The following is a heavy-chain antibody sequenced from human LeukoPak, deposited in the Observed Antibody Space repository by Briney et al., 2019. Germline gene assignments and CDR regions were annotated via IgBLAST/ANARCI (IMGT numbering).Heavy chain of an antibody. CDR3: ASLTHVGLSG. CDR1: RFTLSTYW. D-gene: IGHD3-9*01. J-gene: IGHJ4*02. V-gene: IGHV3-7*01. CDR2: IKQDGSQE. Sequence: PGGSLRLSCAASRFTLSTYWMSWVRQAPGKGLEWVAHIKQDGSQECYVDSVKGRFTISRDNAKNALYLQMNSLRAEDTAVYYCASLTHVGLSGWGQGTLVTVSS.